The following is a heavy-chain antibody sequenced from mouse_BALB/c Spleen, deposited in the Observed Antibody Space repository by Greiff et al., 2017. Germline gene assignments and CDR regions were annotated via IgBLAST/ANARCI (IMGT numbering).Heavy chain of an antibody. J-gene: IGHJ2*01. CDR3: ARDHDGNYGYYFDY. Sequence: VKLVESGPGLVAPSQSLSITCTVSGFSLTSYGVHWVRQPPGKGLEWLGVIWAGGSTNYNSALMSRLSISKDNSKSQVFLKMNSLQTDDTAMYYCARDHDGNYGYYFDYWGQGTTLTVSS. CDR1: GFSLTSYG. CDR2: IWAGGST. D-gene: IGHD2-1*01. V-gene: IGHV2-9*02.